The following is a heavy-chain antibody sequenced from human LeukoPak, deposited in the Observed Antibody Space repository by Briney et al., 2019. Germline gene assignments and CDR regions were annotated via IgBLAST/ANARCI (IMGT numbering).Heavy chain of an antibody. J-gene: IGHJ5*02. V-gene: IGHV1-8*03. CDR2: MNPNSGNT. Sequence: ASVKVSCKASGYTFTSYDINWVRQATGQGLEWMGWMNPNSGNTGYAQKFQGRVTITRNTSISTAYMELSSLRSEDTAVYYCARLAVARGWFDPWGQGTLVTVSS. D-gene: IGHD6-19*01. CDR1: GYTFTSYD. CDR3: ARLAVARGWFDP.